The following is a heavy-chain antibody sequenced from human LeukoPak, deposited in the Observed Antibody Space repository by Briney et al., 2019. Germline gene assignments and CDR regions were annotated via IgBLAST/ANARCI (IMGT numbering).Heavy chain of an antibody. J-gene: IGHJ4*02. Sequence: GGSLRLSCAASGFTFSSYGMHWVRQAPGKGLEWVAFIRYDGSNKYYADSVKGRFTISRDNSKNTLHLQMNSLRAEDTAVYYCAKDATVTNVFLDYWGQGTLVTVSS. CDR3: AKDATVTNVFLDY. V-gene: IGHV3-30*02. D-gene: IGHD4-17*01. CDR2: IRYDGSNK. CDR1: GFTFSSYG.